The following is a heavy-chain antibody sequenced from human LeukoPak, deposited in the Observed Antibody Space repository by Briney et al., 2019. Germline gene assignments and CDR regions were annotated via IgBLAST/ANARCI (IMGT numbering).Heavy chain of an antibody. J-gene: IGHJ5*02. CDR3: ARGIRKDYDILTPHLTNWFDP. CDR1: GYTFTGYY. D-gene: IGHD3-9*01. Sequence: ASVKVSCKASGYTFTGYYMHWVRQAPGQGLEWMGWINPNSGGTNYAQKFQGWVTMTRDTSISTAYMELSRLRSDDTAVYYCARGIRKDYDILTPHLTNWFDPWGQGTLVTVSS. V-gene: IGHV1-2*04. CDR2: INPNSGGT.